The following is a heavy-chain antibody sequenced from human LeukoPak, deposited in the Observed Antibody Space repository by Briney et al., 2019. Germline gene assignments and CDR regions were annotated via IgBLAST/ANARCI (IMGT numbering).Heavy chain of an antibody. V-gene: IGHV3-73*01. J-gene: IGHJ4*02. CDR3: AKDLRGNGYYFDY. CDR2: IRSKANSYAT. Sequence: GGSLRLSCAASGFTFSGSAMHWVRQASGKGLEWVGRIRSKANSYATAYAASVKGRFTISRDDSKNTAYLQMNSLRAEDTAVYYCAKDLRGNGYYFDYWGQGTLVTVSS. D-gene: IGHD1-1*01. CDR1: GFTFSGSA.